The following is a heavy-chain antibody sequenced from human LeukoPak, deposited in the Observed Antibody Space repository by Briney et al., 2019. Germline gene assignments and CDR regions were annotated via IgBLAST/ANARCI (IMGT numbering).Heavy chain of an antibody. CDR1: GFTFRSYG. CDR3: GRELSRTSRVGGVDY. Sequence: GGSLRLFRAASGFTFRSYGLHWVRQARGKGLEWVSFIQNDGNTKDYSDAVKGRFTVSRDNSKNTVYLQMNSLRAEDTAMYYCGRELSRTSRVGGVDYRGQGTLVTVSS. J-gene: IGHJ4*02. V-gene: IGHV3-30*02. D-gene: IGHD3-10*01. CDR2: IQNDGNTK.